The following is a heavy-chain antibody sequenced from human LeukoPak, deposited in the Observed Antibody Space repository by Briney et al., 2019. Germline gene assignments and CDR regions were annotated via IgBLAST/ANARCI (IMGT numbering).Heavy chain of an antibody. Sequence: PGGSLRLSCAASGFTFSSYEMNWVRQAPGKGLEWVSYISSSGSTQYYADSVKGRFTISRDNAKNSLFLQVNSLRAEDTAVYYCARDGPRGIMGATYFDYWGQGTLVTVSS. V-gene: IGHV3-48*03. CDR1: GFTFSSYE. J-gene: IGHJ4*02. CDR3: ARDGPRGIMGATYFDY. D-gene: IGHD1-26*01. CDR2: ISSSGSTQ.